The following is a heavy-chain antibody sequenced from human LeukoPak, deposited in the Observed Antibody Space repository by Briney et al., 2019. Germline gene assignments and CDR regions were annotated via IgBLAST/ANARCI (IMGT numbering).Heavy chain of an antibody. J-gene: IGHJ4*02. Sequence: GGSLRLSCAASGFTFNTYAMSWVRQAPWERLQWVSGISDSGGNTYYADSVRGRFTISRDNSKNTLYLQMNSLRAEDTAVYYCAKQRFFGVVIDYFDYWGQGTLVTVSS. D-gene: IGHD3-3*01. CDR1: GFTFNTYA. CDR3: AKQRFFGVVIDYFDY. CDR2: ISDSGGNT. V-gene: IGHV3-23*01.